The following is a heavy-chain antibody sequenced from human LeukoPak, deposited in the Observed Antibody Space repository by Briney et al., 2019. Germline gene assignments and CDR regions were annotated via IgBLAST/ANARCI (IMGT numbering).Heavy chain of an antibody. V-gene: IGHV3-23*01. CDR1: GFIFSNYF. CDR2: ISGNDGRT. J-gene: IGHJ4*02. Sequence: GGSLRLSCAASGFIFSNYFFVWVRQAPGKGLELISGISGNDGRTYFADSVKGRFTISRHNSKNTLYLQMNSLRAEDTDVYYCERGVMGPGDYWGQGTLVTVSS. CDR3: ERGVMGPGDY.